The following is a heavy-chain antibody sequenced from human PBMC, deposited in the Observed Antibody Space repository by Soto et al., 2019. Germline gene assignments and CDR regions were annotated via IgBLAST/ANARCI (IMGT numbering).Heavy chain of an antibody. CDR1: GGSISSGDYY. Sequence: PSETLSLTCTVSGGSISSGDYYWSWIRQPPGKGLEWIGYIYYSGSTYYNPSLKSRVTISVDTSKNQFSLKLSSVTAADTAVYYCARDCISTSCYVFGRDVWGQGTTVTVSS. D-gene: IGHD2-2*01. CDR2: IYYSGST. CDR3: ARDCISTSCYVFGRDV. V-gene: IGHV4-30-4*01. J-gene: IGHJ6*02.